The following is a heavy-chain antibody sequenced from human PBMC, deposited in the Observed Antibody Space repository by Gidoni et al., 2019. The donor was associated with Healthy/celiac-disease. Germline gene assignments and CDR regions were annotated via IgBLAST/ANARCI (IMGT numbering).Heavy chain of an antibody. D-gene: IGHD2-2*01. Sequence: QLQLQESGTGLVQPSEILSLTCTASGCSISSRSYYRRCNRRHPGKGLEWIGSIYYGGSTDYSPSLKSRVTISVDTSKNQFSLKLSSMTAADTAVYYCARLLRSVVVPTAHVYYYYGMDVWGQGTTVTVAS. CDR3: ARLLRSVVVPTAHVYYYYGMDV. CDR1: GCSISSRSYY. J-gene: IGHJ6*02. V-gene: IGHV4-39*01. CDR2: IYYGGST.